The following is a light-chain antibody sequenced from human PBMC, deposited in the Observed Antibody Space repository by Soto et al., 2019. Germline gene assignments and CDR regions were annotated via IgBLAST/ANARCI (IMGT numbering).Light chain of an antibody. J-gene: IGKJ3*01. CDR1: QSIGSY. CDR2: DAS. Sequence: EIVLTQSPATLSLSLGERATLSCRASQSIGSYLAWYQHKLGQPPRLLIYDASNRATGIPVRFSGSGSGTDFTLIISSLEPEDFAVYYCQQRSTWPPFSFGPGTKVDIK. V-gene: IGKV3-11*01. CDR3: QQRSTWPPFS.